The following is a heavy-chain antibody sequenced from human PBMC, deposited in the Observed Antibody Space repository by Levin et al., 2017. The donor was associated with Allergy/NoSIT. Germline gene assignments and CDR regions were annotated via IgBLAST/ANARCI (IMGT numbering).Heavy chain of an antibody. CDR1: GFTFSTYA. J-gene: IGHJ4*02. V-gene: IGHV3-23*01. CDR3: TKESTSGSYGDD. CDR2: ISGNGFRT. Sequence: PSETLSLTCAASGFTFSTYAMSWVRQAPGKGLEWVSAISGNGFRTYYADAVKGRFTISRDNSKNTLYLQMNSLRDDDTAAYYCTKESTSGSYGDDWGQGTEVTVSS. D-gene: IGHD3-10*01.